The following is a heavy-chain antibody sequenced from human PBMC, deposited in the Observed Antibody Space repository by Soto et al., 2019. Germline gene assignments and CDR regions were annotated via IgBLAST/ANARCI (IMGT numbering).Heavy chain of an antibody. V-gene: IGHV1-2*02. CDR1: GYTFTGYY. D-gene: IGHD3-22*01. CDR2: TNPNSGGT. CDR3: ARGEPRKYYYDSSGSNGYYGMDV. Sequence: GASVKVSCKASGYTFTGYYMHWVRQAPGQGLEWMGWTNPNSGGTNYAQKFQGRVTMTRDTSISTAYMELSRLRSDDTAVYYCARGEPRKYYYDSSGSNGYYGMDVWGQGXTVTVYS. J-gene: IGHJ6*02.